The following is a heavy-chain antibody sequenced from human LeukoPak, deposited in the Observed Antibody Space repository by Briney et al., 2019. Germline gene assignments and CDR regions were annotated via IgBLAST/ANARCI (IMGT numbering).Heavy chain of an antibody. CDR1: GGSFSGYY. CDR3: ARVGARMVRGVIADY. V-gene: IGHV4-34*01. D-gene: IGHD3-10*01. Sequence: SSETLSLTCAVYGGSFSGYYWSWIRQPPGKGLEWIGEINHSGSTNYNPSLKSRVTISVDTSRNQFSLKLSSVTAADTAVYYCARVGARMVRGVIADYWGQGTLVTVSS. J-gene: IGHJ4*02. CDR2: INHSGST.